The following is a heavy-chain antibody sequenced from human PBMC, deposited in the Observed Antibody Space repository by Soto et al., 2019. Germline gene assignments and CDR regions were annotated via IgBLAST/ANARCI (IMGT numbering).Heavy chain of an antibody. V-gene: IGHV4-34*01. CDR3: ARVGYCTNGVCYTVALDY. J-gene: IGHJ4*02. D-gene: IGHD2-8*01. CDR2: INHSGST. CDR1: GGSFSGYY. Sequence: SETLSLTCAVYGGSFSGYYWSWIRQPPGKGLEWIGEINHSGSTNYNPSLKSRVTISVDTSKNQFSLKLSSVTAADTAVYYCARVGYCTNGVCYTVALDYWGQGTLVTVSS.